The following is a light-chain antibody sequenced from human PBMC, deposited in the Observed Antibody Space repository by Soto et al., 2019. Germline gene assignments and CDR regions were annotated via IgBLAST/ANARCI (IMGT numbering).Light chain of an antibody. Sequence: DIVMTQSPLSLPVTPGEPASISCRSSQSLRHHNGYNYLDWYLQKPGQSPQVLIYLGSNRASGVPDRVSGSGSRPVFTLKISIVEAEDVWVYYCIPTLQARYSVGQGTKLEIK. CDR2: LGS. CDR1: QSLRHHNGYNY. J-gene: IGKJ2*01. V-gene: IGKV2-28*01. CDR3: IPTLQARYS.